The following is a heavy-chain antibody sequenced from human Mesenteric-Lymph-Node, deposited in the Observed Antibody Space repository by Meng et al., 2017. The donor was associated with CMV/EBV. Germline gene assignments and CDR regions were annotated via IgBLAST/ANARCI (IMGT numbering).Heavy chain of an antibody. CDR1: GFTFSSYS. Sequence: GGSLRLSCAASGFTFSSYSMNWVRQAPGKGLEWVGRIKSKTDGGTTDYAAPVKGRFTISRDDSKNTLYLQMNSLKTEDTAVYYCTTDLFQTALVYYYYYGMDVWGQGTTVTVSS. D-gene: IGHD5-18*01. CDR3: TTDLFQTALVYYYYYGMDV. V-gene: IGHV3-15*01. J-gene: IGHJ6*02. CDR2: IKSKTDGGTT.